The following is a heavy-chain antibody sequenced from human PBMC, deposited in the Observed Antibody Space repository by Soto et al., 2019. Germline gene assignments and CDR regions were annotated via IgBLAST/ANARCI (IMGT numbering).Heavy chain of an antibody. Sequence: PGESLKISCKGSGYSFTSYWISWVRQMPGKGLEWMGRIDPSDSYTNYSPSFQGHVTISADKSISTAYLQWSSLKASDTAMYYCARHVRGSHHHIAVAETAYYYYGMDVWGQGTTVTVSS. CDR1: GYSFTSYW. D-gene: IGHD6-19*01. V-gene: IGHV5-10-1*01. CDR3: ARHVRGSHHHIAVAETAYYYYGMDV. CDR2: IDPSDSYT. J-gene: IGHJ6*02.